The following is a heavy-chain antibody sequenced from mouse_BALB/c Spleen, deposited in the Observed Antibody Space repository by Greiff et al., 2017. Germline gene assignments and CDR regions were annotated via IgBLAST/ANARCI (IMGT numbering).Heavy chain of an antibody. D-gene: IGHD1-1*01. CDR1: GFTFSSFG. J-gene: IGHJ1*01. CDR3: AGSSFYWYFDV. CDR2: ISSGSSTI. Sequence: EVQRVESGGGLVQPGGSRKLSCAASGFTFSSFGMHWVRQAPEKGLEWVAYISSGSSTIYYADTVKGRFTISRDNPKNTLFLQMTSLRSEDTAMYYCAGSSFYWYFDVWGAGTTVTVSS. V-gene: IGHV5-17*02.